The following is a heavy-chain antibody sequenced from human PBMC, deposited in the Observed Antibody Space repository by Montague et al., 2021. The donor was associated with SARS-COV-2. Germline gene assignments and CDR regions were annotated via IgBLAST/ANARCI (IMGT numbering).Heavy chain of an antibody. D-gene: IGHD3-22*01. CDR1: GGSISSGGYY. V-gene: IGHV4-31*03. Sequence: TLSLTCTVSGGSISSGGYYWSWIRQHPGKGLEWIAFIYYSGSTYYNPSLKSRVTISVDTSKNQFSLKMSSVTAADTAVYYCARSPEPMIILIITSLNWYLDLWGRGTLVTVSS. CDR3: ARSPEPMIILIITSLNWYLDL. CDR2: IYYSGST. J-gene: IGHJ2*01.